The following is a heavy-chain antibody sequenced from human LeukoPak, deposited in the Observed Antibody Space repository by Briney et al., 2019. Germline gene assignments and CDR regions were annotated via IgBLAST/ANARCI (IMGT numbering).Heavy chain of an antibody. CDR3: ARVDAHSRAFDI. J-gene: IGHJ3*02. D-gene: IGHD2-2*01. Sequence: SETLSLTCAVYGGSFSGYYRSWIRQPPGKGLEWIGEINHSGSTNYNPSLKSRVTISVDTSKNQFSLKLSSVTAADTAVYYCARVDAHSRAFDIWGQGTMVTVSS. CDR1: GGSFSGYY. V-gene: IGHV4-34*01. CDR2: INHSGST.